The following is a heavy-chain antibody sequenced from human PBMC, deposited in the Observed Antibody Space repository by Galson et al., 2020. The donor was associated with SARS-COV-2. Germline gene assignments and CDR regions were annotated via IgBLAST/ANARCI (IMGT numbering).Heavy chain of an antibody. Sequence: GGSLRLSCAASGFTFSSYAMSWVRQAPGKGLEWVSAISGSGGSTYYADSVKGRFTISRDNSKNTLYLQMNSLGAEDTAVYYCAKDAATYYDIVTGYYASRYFDYWGQGTLVTVSS. CDR3: AKDAATYYDIVTGYYASRYFDY. CDR1: GFTFSSYA. V-gene: IGHV3-23*01. D-gene: IGHD3-9*01. J-gene: IGHJ4*02. CDR2: ISGSGGST.